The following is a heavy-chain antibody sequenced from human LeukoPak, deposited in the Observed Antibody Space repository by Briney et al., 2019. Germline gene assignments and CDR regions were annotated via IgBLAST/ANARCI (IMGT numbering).Heavy chain of an antibody. Sequence: PGGSLRLSCEGSAFIFSGHWMNWVRQTPGKGLEWIGEIYHSGSTNYSPSLRSRVTISIDKSNNLFSLKLNSVTAADTAVYYCASHSVAGSVYWGQGTLVTVSS. CDR1: AFIFSGHW. CDR3: ASHSVAGSVY. V-gene: IGHV4-4*02. J-gene: IGHJ4*02. CDR2: IYHSGST. D-gene: IGHD6-19*01.